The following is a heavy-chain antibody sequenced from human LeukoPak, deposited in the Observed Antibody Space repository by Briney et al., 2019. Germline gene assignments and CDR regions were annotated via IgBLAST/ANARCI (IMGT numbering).Heavy chain of an antibody. D-gene: IGHD3-22*01. CDR3: ARAEYYYDSSGYSDY. CDR2: INHSGST. V-gene: IGHV4-34*01. CDR1: GGSISSYY. Sequence: PSETLSLTCTVSGGSISSYYWSWIRQPPGKGLEWIGEINHSGSTNYNPSLKSRVTISVDTSKNQFSLKLSSVTAADTAVYYCARAEYYYDSSGYSDYWGQGTLVTVSS. J-gene: IGHJ4*02.